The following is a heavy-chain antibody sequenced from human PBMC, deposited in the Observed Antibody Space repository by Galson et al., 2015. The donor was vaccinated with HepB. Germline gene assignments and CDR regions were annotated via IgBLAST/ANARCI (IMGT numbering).Heavy chain of an antibody. J-gene: IGHJ5*02. CDR1: GYTFTSYY. Sequence: SVKVSCKASGYTFTSYYMHWVRQAPGQGLEWMGIINPSGGSTSYAQKFQGRVTMTRDTSTSTVYMELSSLRSEDTAVYYCARAPPVGTVNPYNWFDPWGQGTLVTVSS. CDR2: INPSGGST. V-gene: IGHV1-46*01. D-gene: IGHD4-17*01. CDR3: ARAPPVGTVNPYNWFDP.